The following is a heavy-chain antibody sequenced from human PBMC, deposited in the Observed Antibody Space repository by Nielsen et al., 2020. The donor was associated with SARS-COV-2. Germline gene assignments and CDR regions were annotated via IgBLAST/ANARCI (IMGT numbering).Heavy chain of an antibody. J-gene: IGHJ4*02. V-gene: IGHV3-23*01. CDR2: ISSST. CDR1: GFTFSGYS. D-gene: IGHD6-19*01. CDR3: AKRSGYTSGWYGDY. Sequence: GGSLRLSCAASGFTFSGYSVNWVRQAPGKGLEWVSAISSSTYYADSVKGRFTVSRDNSKNTLYLQMNSLRAEDTAVYYCAKRSGYTSGWYGDYWGQGTLVTVSS.